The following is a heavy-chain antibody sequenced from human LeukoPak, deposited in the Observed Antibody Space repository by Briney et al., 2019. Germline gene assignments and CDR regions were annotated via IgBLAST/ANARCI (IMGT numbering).Heavy chain of an antibody. D-gene: IGHD1-26*01. CDR3: ARVLVGAAVYYFDY. Sequence: GGSLRLSCAASGYTFSSYRMSWVRQAPGKGLEWVPHIKQDGSEKYYVDSVKGRFTISRDNAKNSLYLQMNSLRAEDTAVYYCARVLVGAAVYYFDYWGQGTLVTVSS. J-gene: IGHJ4*02. V-gene: IGHV3-7*01. CDR2: IKQDGSEK. CDR1: GYTFSSYR.